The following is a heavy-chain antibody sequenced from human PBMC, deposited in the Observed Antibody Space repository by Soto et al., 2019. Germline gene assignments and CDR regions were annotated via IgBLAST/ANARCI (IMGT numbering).Heavy chain of an antibody. D-gene: IGHD3-16*01. V-gene: IGHV4-34*01. Sequence: PSETLSLTCAVYGGFLSESYWTWIRQPPGKGLEWIGEINHVGGTNYNPSLKSRVTMSVDTSQNQFSLRLIPVTAADTAMYFCVRIRYQLPSSVLWLDPWGQGTSVTVSS. CDR1: GGFLSESY. CDR3: VRIRYQLPSSVLWLDP. CDR2: INHVGGT. J-gene: IGHJ5*02.